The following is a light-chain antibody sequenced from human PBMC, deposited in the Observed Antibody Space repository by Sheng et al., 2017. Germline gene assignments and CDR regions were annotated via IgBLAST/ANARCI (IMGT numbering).Light chain of an antibody. CDR2: DAS. J-gene: IGKJ5*01. CDR3: QQYNTWPIT. CDR1: QYIVNY. V-gene: IGKV3-11*01. Sequence: EIVLTQSPATLSLSPGERATLSCRASQYIVNYLAWYQHTPGQAPRLLIYDASKRATGIPARFSGSGSGTDFTLTISSLQSEDFAVYYCQQYNTWPITFGQGTRLEIK.